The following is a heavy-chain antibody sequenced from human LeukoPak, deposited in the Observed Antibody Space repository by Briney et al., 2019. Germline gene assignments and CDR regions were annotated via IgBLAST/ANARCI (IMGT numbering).Heavy chain of an antibody. Sequence: ASVKVSCKGSGYTFTSYGISWVRQAPGQGLEWMGWISAYNGNKNYAQKLQGRVTMTTDTSTSTAYMELRSLKSDDTAVYYCARDRHYDILTGYHKNYFDYWGQGTLVTVSS. CDR3: ARDRHYDILTGYHKNYFDY. CDR2: ISAYNGNK. J-gene: IGHJ4*02. D-gene: IGHD3-9*01. V-gene: IGHV1-18*01. CDR1: GYTFTSYG.